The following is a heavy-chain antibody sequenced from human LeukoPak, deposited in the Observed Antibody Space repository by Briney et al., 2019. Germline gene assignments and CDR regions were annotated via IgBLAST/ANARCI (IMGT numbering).Heavy chain of an antibody. V-gene: IGHV3-74*01. J-gene: IGHJ4*02. CDR3: ARAGYYDSSGYSPGDYFDY. CDR2: INSDGGST. CDR1: GFTFGSYW. Sequence: PGGSLRLSCAASGFTFGSYWMHWVRQAPGKGLVWVSRINSDGGSTSYADSVKGRFTISRDNAKNTLYLQMNSLRAEDTAVYYCARAGYYDSSGYSPGDYFDYWGQGTLVTVSS. D-gene: IGHD3-22*01.